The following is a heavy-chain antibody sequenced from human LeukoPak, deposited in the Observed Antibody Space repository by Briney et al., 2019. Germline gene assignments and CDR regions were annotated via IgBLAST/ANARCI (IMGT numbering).Heavy chain of an antibody. J-gene: IGHJ4*02. V-gene: IGHV3-21*05. D-gene: IGHD3-22*01. Sequence: GGSLRLSCAASGFTFSSYWMTWIRQAPGKGLEWVSYVTSSGGHMYYADSAKGRFTISRDNAKNSLYLQMNSLRAEDTAVYYCARGSSTYYYDSSGLYYFDYWGQGTLVTVSS. CDR2: VTSSGGHM. CDR3: ARGSSTYYYDSSGLYYFDY. CDR1: GFTFSSYW.